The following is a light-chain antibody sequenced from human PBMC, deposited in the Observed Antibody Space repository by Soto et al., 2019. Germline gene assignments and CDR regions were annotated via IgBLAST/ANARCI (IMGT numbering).Light chain of an antibody. CDR3: QQYGSSPRT. CDR2: GAS. V-gene: IGKV3-20*01. CDR1: QSLSRSS. Sequence: EIVLTQSPGTLSLSPGDRATLSCRASQSLSRSSLAWYQQKPGRAPRLLIYGASSRATGIPDRFSGSGSGTDFTLTISRLEPEDFAVYYCQQYGSSPRTFD. J-gene: IGKJ1*01.